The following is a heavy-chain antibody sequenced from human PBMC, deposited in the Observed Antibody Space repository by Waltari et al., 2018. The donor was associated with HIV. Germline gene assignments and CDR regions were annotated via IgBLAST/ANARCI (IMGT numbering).Heavy chain of an antibody. J-gene: IGHJ3*02. CDR2: IYYSGST. CDR3: AGPISSSGYAFDI. V-gene: IGHV4-59*08. Sequence: QVQLQESGPGLVKPSETLSLTCTVPGGSISSYSWRWIRQPPGKGLEWIGYIYYSGSTNYNPSLKSRVTISVDTSKNQFSLKLSSVTAADTAVYYCAGPISSSGYAFDIWGQGTMVTVSS. D-gene: IGHD6-6*01. CDR1: GGSISSYS.